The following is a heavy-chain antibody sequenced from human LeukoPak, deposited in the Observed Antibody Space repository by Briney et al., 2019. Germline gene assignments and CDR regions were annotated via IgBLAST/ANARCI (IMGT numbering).Heavy chain of an antibody. CDR3: ARDDGYGMDV. CDR1: GFTVSSNY. CDR2: IYSGGGT. J-gene: IGHJ6*02. Sequence: GGSLRLSCAASGFTVSSNYMSWVRQAPGKGLEWVSVIYSGGGTYYADSVKGRFTVPRDNSKNTLYLQMNSLRAEDTAVYYCARDDGYGMDVWGQGTTVTVSS. V-gene: IGHV3-66*01.